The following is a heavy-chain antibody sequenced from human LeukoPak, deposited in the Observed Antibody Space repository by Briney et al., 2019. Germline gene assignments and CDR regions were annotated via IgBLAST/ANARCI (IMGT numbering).Heavy chain of an antibody. V-gene: IGHV3-30-3*01. CDR3: ARDGGYSYGRRIDY. D-gene: IGHD5-12*01. Sequence: GGSLRLSCAASGFTFNSHNMHWVRQAPGKGLEWVALISNDGINKYYADSVKGRFTISRDNSKTTLYLQMNGLRGEETAVYYCARDGGYSYGRRIDYWGQGTLVTVSS. CDR2: ISNDGINK. J-gene: IGHJ4*02. CDR1: GFTFNSHN.